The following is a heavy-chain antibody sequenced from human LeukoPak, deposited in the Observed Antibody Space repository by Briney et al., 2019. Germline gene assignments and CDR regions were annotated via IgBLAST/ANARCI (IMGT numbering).Heavy chain of an antibody. CDR1: GGSFSGYY. Sequence: PSETLSLTCAVYGGSFSGYYWGWIRQPPGKGLEWIGEINHSGSTNYNPSLKSRVTISVDTSKNQFSLKLSSVTAADTAVYYCASLPYYDFWSGYYMGISVWGQGTLVTVSS. J-gene: IGHJ4*02. V-gene: IGHV4-34*01. CDR2: INHSGST. CDR3: ASLPYYDFWSGYYMGISV. D-gene: IGHD3-3*01.